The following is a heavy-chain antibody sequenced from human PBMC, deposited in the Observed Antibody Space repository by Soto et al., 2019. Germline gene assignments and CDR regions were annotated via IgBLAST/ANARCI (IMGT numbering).Heavy chain of an antibody. CDR1: GGSVSNSDYY. D-gene: IGHD2-8*01. Sequence: QVQLQESGPGLVQPSETLSLTCTVSGGSVSNSDYYWGWIRQPPGTGVEWIGTIHKSGSTYYNPSQKSKSPIPLASPQNEFPLRLISATAADTAVNYCARHVPPGNEATYFAYWGRGIRVPAPS. V-gene: IGHV4-39*01. CDR2: IHKSGST. J-gene: IGHJ4*02. CDR3: ARHVPPGNEATYFAY.